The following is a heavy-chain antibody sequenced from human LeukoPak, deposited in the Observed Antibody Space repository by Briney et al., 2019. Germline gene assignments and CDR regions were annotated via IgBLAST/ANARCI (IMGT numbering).Heavy chain of an antibody. CDR2: IFYSGDI. CDR3: ASLNYHGSGSPFDY. J-gene: IGHJ4*02. Sequence: SETLSLTCTVSGGSISSGTYYWSWIRQPAGKGLECIGYIFYSGDIRYNPSLKSRVTISVDTSKNQFSLKLSSVTAADTAIYYCASLNYHGSGSPFDYWGQGMLVTVSS. V-gene: IGHV4-61*10. CDR1: GGSISSGTYY. D-gene: IGHD3-10*01.